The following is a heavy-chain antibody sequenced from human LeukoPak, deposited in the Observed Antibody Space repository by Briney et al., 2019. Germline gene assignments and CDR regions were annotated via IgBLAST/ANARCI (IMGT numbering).Heavy chain of an antibody. Sequence: SQTLSLTCAISGDSVSSNSAAWNWIRQSPSGGLEWLGRTYYRSKWYNDYAVSVKSRITINPDTSKNQFSLQLNSVTPEDTAVYYCARGWFYGSGSYQGYYYYGMDVWGQGTTVTVSS. V-gene: IGHV6-1*01. CDR2: TYYRSKWYN. CDR3: ARGWFYGSGSYQGYYYYGMDV. CDR1: GDSVSSNSAA. J-gene: IGHJ6*02. D-gene: IGHD3-10*01.